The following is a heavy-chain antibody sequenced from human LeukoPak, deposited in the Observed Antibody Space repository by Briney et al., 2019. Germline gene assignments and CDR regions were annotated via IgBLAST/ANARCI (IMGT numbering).Heavy chain of an antibody. CDR1: GYTFTSYG. Sequence: ASVKVSCKASGYTFTSYGLNWVRQVTGQGLEWMGWMNPNSGNTGYAPKFQGRVTMTRNTSISTAYMELSNLRSDDTAVYYCARRGPANYYYYYMDVWGRGTSVTVSS. CDR3: ARRGPANYYYYYMDV. D-gene: IGHD6-25*01. J-gene: IGHJ6*03. V-gene: IGHV1-8*01. CDR2: MNPNSGNT.